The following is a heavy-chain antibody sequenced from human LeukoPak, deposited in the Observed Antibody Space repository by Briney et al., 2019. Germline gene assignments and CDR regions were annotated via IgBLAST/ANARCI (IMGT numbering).Heavy chain of an antibody. Sequence: GGSLRLSCAASGFTFSRHSMNWVRQAPGKGLEWVSYISSSSRTIYYADSVKGRFTISRDNAENSLYLRMNSLRAEDTAVYYCARANLFTNFDYWGQGTLVTVSS. CDR3: ARANLFTNFDY. CDR1: GFTFSRHS. CDR2: ISSSSRTI. J-gene: IGHJ4*02. V-gene: IGHV3-48*01.